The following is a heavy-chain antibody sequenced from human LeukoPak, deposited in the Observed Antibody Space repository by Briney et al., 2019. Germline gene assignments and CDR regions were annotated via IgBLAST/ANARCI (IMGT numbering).Heavy chain of an antibody. J-gene: IGHJ6*02. D-gene: IGHD3-16*01. Sequence: SETLSLTCAVYGGSFSGYYWSWIRQPPGKGLEWIGEINHSGSTNYNPSLKSRVTISVDTSKNQFSLKLSSVTAADTAVYYCATDYGPGYYYYGMDVWGQGTTVTVSS. CDR3: ATDYGPGYYYYGMDV. CDR1: GGSFSGYY. V-gene: IGHV4-34*01. CDR2: INHSGST.